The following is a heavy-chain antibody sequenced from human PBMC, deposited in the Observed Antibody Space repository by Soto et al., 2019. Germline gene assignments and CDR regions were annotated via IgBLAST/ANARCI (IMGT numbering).Heavy chain of an antibody. CDR1: GFTFSDYY. Sequence: GGSLRLSCAASGFTFSDYYMSWIRQAPGKGLEWVSYISSSSSYKNYADSVKGRFTISRDNAKNSLNQQMNSLRAEYTAVYYCARPTFPRSSYYGMDVWGQGTTVTVSS. V-gene: IGHV3-11*06. D-gene: IGHD6-6*01. CDR3: ARPTFPRSSYYGMDV. J-gene: IGHJ6*02. CDR2: ISSSSSYK.